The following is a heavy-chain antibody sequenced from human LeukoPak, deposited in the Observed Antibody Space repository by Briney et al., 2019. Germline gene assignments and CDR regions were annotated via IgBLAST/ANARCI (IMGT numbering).Heavy chain of an antibody. CDR3: ARTYYDILTGQYYFDY. V-gene: IGHV4-39*01. CDR1: GGSISSSSYY. Sequence: PSETLSLTXTVSGGSISSSSYYWGRIRQPPGKGLEWIGSIYYSGSTYYNPSLKSRVTISVDTSKNQFSLKLSSVTAADTAVYYCARTYYDILTGQYYFDYWGQGTLVTVSS. J-gene: IGHJ4*02. D-gene: IGHD3-9*01. CDR2: IYYSGST.